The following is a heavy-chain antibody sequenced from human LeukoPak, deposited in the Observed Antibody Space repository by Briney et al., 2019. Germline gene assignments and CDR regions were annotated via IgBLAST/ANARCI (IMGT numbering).Heavy chain of an antibody. CDR3: ARDSSSGWYGY. Sequence: GGSLRLSCAASGFTFSSYAMSWVRQAPGKGLEWVSAISGSGGSTYYADSVKGRFTISRDNSKNTLYLQMNSLRAEDTAVYYCARDSSSGWYGYWGQGTLVTVSS. CDR2: ISGSGGST. D-gene: IGHD6-19*01. CDR1: GFTFSSYA. V-gene: IGHV3-23*01. J-gene: IGHJ4*02.